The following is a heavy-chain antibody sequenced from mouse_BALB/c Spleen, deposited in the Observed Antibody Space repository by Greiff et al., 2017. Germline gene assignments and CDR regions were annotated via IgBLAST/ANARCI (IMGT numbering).Heavy chain of an antibody. V-gene: IGHV1-69*02. Sequence: QVQLQQPGAELVRPGASVKLSCKASGYTFTSYWINWVKQRPGQGLEWIGNIYPSDSYTNYNQKFKDKATLTVDKSSSTAYMQLSSPTSEDSAVYYCTREDLDDYDAYFDYWGQSTTLTVSS. D-gene: IGHD2-4*01. CDR2: IYPSDSYT. CDR1: GYTFTSYW. J-gene: IGHJ2*01. CDR3: TREDLDDYDAYFDY.